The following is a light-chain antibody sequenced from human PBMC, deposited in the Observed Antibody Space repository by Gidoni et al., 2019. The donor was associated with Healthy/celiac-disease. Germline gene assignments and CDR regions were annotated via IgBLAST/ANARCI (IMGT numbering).Light chain of an antibody. CDR3: RQYNNWPPLA. CDR2: GAS. J-gene: IGKJ5*01. Sequence: EIVLTQSPATLSVSPGERATLSCRAIQSVSSNLAWYQQKPGQPPRLLIYGASTRATGSPARMSGGGAGREFTLPISSRLSEDFAVYYCRQYNNWPPLAFGQGTRLEIK. V-gene: IGKV3-15*01. CDR1: QSVSSN.